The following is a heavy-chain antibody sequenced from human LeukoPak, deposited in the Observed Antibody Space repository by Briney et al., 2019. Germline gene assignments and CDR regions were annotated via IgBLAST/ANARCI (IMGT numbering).Heavy chain of an antibody. D-gene: IGHD4-17*01. CDR2: IYYSGSA. CDR3: ARHGGNYGDYYFDY. CDR1: GGSISSSSYY. Sequence: PSETLSLTCTVSGGSISSSSYYWGWIRQPPGKGLEWIGSIYYSGSAYYNPSLQSRVTISVDTSKNEFSLKLSSVTAADTAVFYCARHGGNYGDYYFDYWGQGTLVTVSS. J-gene: IGHJ4*02. V-gene: IGHV4-39*01.